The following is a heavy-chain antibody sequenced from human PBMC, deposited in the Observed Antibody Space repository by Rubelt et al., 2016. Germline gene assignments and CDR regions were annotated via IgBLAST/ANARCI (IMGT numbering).Heavy chain of an antibody. Sequence: QVQLQESGPGLVKPSGTLSLTCGVSGDSITSRNWWSWVRQSPGKGLEWLGEIFHSGSTNYNPSLKSRVTISIAKSKNQFSLKLNSVTAADTAVYYCASYYFDSSGYYKFFDHWGQGTLVTVSS. V-gene: IGHV4-4*02. CDR1: GDSITSRNW. J-gene: IGHJ4*02. D-gene: IGHD3-22*01. CDR2: IFHSGST. CDR3: ASYYFDSSGYYKFFDH.